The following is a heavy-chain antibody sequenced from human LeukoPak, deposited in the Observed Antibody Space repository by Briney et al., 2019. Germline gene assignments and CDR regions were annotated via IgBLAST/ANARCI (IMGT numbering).Heavy chain of an antibody. Sequence: GGSLRLSCAASGFTFSRYSLNWVRQAPGKGLEWLTVISTDGNDKHYADSVKGRFTVARDNSKNTLLLQMNNVRTEDTAVYYCAKDKSVSADYYFDYWGQGTLVTVSS. V-gene: IGHV3-30*18. CDR2: ISTDGNDK. J-gene: IGHJ4*02. CDR1: GFTFSRYS. CDR3: AKDKSVSADYYFDY. D-gene: IGHD3-10*01.